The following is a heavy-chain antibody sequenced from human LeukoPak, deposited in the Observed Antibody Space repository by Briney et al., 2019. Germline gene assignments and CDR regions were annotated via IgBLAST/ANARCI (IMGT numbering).Heavy chain of an antibody. V-gene: IGHV1-69*05. Sequence: VASVTVSFKASGGTFSSYAISWVRQAPGQGLEWMGGIIHIVGTANYAQNFKGRVTITTDESKSTAYMELSSLRSEDTAVYYCASDRGSSWADYYYYMDVWGKGTTVTVSS. CDR1: GGTFSSYA. J-gene: IGHJ6*03. CDR2: IIHIVGTA. CDR3: ASDRGSSWADYYYYMDV. D-gene: IGHD6-13*01.